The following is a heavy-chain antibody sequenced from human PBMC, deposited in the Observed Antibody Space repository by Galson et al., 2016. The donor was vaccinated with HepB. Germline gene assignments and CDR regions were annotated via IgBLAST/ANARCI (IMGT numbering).Heavy chain of an antibody. CDR1: GFTFSTYA. D-gene: IGHD1-14*01. Sequence: LRLSCAASGFTFSTYAMSWVRQAPGKGLEWVSGISGSGDTKFADSVRGRFTISRDNSKNTLYLQMSSLRAEDTAVYYCASATGLVDYWGQGTLVTVSS. V-gene: IGHV3-23*01. CDR2: ISGSGDT. J-gene: IGHJ4*02. CDR3: ASATGLVDY.